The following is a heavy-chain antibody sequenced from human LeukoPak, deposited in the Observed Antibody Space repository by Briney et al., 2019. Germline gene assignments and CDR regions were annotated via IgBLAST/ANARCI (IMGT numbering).Heavy chain of an antibody. CDR2: IYYSGST. CDR1: GGSVSSGSYY. D-gene: IGHD5-24*01. J-gene: IGHJ4*02. CDR3: ARTRSDGYNDC. Sequence: KPSETLSLTCTVSGGSVSSGSYYWSWIRQPPGKGLEWIAYIYYSGSTNYNPSLKSRVTISVDTSKNQFSLKLSSVTAADTAVYFCARTRSDGYNDCWGQGTLVTVSS. V-gene: IGHV4-61*01.